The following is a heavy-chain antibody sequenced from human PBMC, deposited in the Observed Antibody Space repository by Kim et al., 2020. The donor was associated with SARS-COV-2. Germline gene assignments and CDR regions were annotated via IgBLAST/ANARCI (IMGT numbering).Heavy chain of an antibody. Sequence: NSHPALKRRVTISVDTSKNQFSLRLSSVTAADTAVYYCARSGSIRYYDLWGRGTRVTVSS. J-gene: IGHJ2*01. D-gene: IGHD3-10*01. CDR3: ARSGSIRYYDL. V-gene: IGHV4-4*09.